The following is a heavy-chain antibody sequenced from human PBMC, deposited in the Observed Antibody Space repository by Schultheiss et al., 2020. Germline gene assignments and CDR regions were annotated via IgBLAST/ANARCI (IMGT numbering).Heavy chain of an antibody. D-gene: IGHD6-13*01. Sequence: GGSLRLSCAASGFTFSSYAMHWVRQAPGKGLEWVAVISYDGSNKYYADSVKGRFTISRDNSKNTLYLQMNSLRAEDTAVYYCARGGAVAAAVIYYYYGMDVWGQGTTGTVSS. CDR2: ISYDGSNK. CDR1: GFTFSSYA. J-gene: IGHJ6*02. V-gene: IGHV3-30-3*01. CDR3: ARGGAVAAAVIYYYYGMDV.